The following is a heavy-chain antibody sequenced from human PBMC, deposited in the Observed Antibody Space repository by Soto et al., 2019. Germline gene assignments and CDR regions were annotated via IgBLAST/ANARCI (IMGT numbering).Heavy chain of an antibody. CDR1: GGSFSGYY. Sequence: SETLSLTCAVYGGSFSGYYWSWIRQPPGKGLEWIGEINHSGSTNYNPSLKSRVTISVDTSKNQFSLKLSSVTAADTAVYYCARGPGLGIAAAGTFDYCGQGTLVPVSS. CDR3: ARGPGLGIAAAGTFDY. D-gene: IGHD6-13*01. V-gene: IGHV4-34*01. J-gene: IGHJ4*02. CDR2: INHSGST.